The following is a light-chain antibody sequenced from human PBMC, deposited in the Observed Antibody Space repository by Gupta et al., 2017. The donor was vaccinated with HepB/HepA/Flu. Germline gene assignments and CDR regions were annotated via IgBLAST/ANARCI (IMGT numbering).Light chain of an antibody. Sequence: SSALTQPPSVSVSPRPTASITCSGDKLGDTYACWYQQKPGQSPVLVIYQDSKRPSGIPERFSGSYSGNTATLTISGTQAMDEADYYCQAWDSSTVVFGGGTKLTVL. CDR2: QDS. J-gene: IGLJ2*01. CDR1: KLGDTY. CDR3: QAWDSSTVV. V-gene: IGLV3-1*01.